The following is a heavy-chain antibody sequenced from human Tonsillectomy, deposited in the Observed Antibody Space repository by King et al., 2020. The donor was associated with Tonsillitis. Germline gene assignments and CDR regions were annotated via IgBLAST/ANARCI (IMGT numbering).Heavy chain of an antibody. V-gene: IGHV4-34*01. CDR3: AREEGGILTGYGHY. Sequence: VQLQQWGAGLLKPSETLSLTCAVYGGSFSCYYWSWIRQPPGKGLEGIGEINHSGSTNYNPSLKSRVTISVETSKNQFSLKLSSVTAADTAVYYCAREEGGILTGYGHYWGQGTLVTVSS. D-gene: IGHD3-9*01. CDR1: GGSFSCYY. CDR2: INHSGST. J-gene: IGHJ4*02.